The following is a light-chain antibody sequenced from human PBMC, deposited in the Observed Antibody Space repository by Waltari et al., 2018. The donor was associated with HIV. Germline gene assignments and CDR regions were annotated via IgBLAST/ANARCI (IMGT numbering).Light chain of an antibody. V-gene: IGLV2-11*01. J-gene: IGLJ2*01. Sequence: QSALTQPRSVSGSPGQSVTISCAGSTSNVGTYNYVSWYHHKSGEAPRLILYDVNQRPSGVPVRFSGSKSGDTASLIISGRQAEDEGDFYCCSYGGSWSFVFGGGTRVTVL. CDR1: TSNVGTYNY. CDR2: DVN. CDR3: CSYGGSWSFV.